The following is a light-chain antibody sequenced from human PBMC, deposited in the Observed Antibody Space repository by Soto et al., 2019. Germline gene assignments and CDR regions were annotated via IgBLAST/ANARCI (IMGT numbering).Light chain of an antibody. Sequence: QSVLTQPASVYGSPGQSITISCTGTSSDVGSYHLVSWYQQHPGKDPKLMIYEGSKRPSGVSNRFSGSKSGNTAALTISGLQAEDEADYYCCSYVGSSTSSLYVFGTGTTVTVL. V-gene: IGLV2-23*01. CDR1: SSDVGSYHL. CDR2: EGS. J-gene: IGLJ1*01. CDR3: CSYVGSSTSSLYV.